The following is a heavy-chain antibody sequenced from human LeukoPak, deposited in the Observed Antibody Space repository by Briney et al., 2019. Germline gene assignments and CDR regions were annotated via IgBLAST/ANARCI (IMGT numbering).Heavy chain of an antibody. D-gene: IGHD6-19*01. CDR1: GGSINSDY. J-gene: IGHJ4*02. CDR2: IYYKGNT. Sequence: SETLSLTCTVSGGSINSDYWSWIREPPGKGLEWIGDIYYKGNTNYNPSLKSRVTISVDTSKNHMSLKLKSERAADTAIYYCVRRDNTGWNYFDYWGQGILVTVSS. CDR3: VRRDNTGWNYFDY. V-gene: IGHV4-59*08.